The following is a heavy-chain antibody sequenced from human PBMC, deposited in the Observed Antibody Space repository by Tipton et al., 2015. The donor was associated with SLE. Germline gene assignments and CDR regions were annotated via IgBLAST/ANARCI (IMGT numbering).Heavy chain of an antibody. CDR1: GFTFRDYY. V-gene: IGHV3-11*06. CDR2: IGGSGYYT. D-gene: IGHD1-26*01. J-gene: IGHJ2*01. CDR3: ARGWSGGSSYFDL. Sequence: SLRLSCAASGFTFRDYYMAWIRQAPGKGLEWVSYIGGSGYYTNYADSVKGRFTISRDNAKNSLFLQMNSLRGEDTAIYYCARGWSGGSSYFDLWGRATLVAVSS.